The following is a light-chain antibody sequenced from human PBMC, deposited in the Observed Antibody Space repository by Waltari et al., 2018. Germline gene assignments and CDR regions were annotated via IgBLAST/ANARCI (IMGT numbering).Light chain of an antibody. Sequence: IVMTQSPVTLSVSPGESATLSCRASQSVNTNLAWYQQKPGQAPRLLMYGASTRATDIPARFSGSGSGTEFTLTITSLQSEDFAVYYCQQYNNWPPLTFGQGTNLEIK. J-gene: IGKJ2*01. CDR2: GAS. CDR1: QSVNTN. CDR3: QQYNNWPPLT. V-gene: IGKV3-15*01.